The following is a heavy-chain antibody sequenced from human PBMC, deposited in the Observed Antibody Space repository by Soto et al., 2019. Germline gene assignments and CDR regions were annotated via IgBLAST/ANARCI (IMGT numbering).Heavy chain of an antibody. D-gene: IGHD3-22*01. J-gene: IGHJ5*02. V-gene: IGHV1-8*01. Sequence: QVQLVQSGAEVKKPGASVKVSCKASGYTFTSYDINRVRQATGQGLEWMGWMNPNSGNTGYAQKFQGRVTMTRNTSISTAYMELSSLRSEDTAVYYCARGRFVGQQPSTMIVVVMGPNWFDPWGQGTLVTVSS. CDR2: MNPNSGNT. CDR1: GYTFTSYD. CDR3: ARGRFVGQQPSTMIVVVMGPNWFDP.